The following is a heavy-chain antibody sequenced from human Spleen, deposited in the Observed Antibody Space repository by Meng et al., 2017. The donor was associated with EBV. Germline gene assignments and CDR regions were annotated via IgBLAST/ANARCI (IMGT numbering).Heavy chain of an antibody. Sequence: QVQVQVSGPGLVKASETLSLTCTVSGGSITSTRYFWGWIRQPPGKGLEWIGNIYYHGNTYYNPSLKSRVSISIDTSKSQFSLRLTSVTAADTAVYYCARQQGDSSDRWFDPWGPGTLVTVSS. CDR1: GGSITSTRYF. CDR2: IYYHGNT. CDR3: ARQQGDSSDRWFDP. J-gene: IGHJ5*02. D-gene: IGHD6-25*01. V-gene: IGHV4-39*01.